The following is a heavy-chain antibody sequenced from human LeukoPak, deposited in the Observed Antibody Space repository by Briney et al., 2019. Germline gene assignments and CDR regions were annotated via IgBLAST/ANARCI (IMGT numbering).Heavy chain of an antibody. D-gene: IGHD6-19*01. J-gene: IGHJ6*03. V-gene: IGHV1-18*01. CDR3: ARGPLEQWLAYREDYYYYYMDV. Sequence: ASVKVSCKASGGTFSSYGISWVRQAPGQGLEWMGWISAYNGNTNYAQKLQGRVTMTTDTSTSTAYMELRSLRSDDTAVYYCARGPLEQWLAYREDYYYYYMDVWGKGTTVTISS. CDR1: GGTFSSYG. CDR2: ISAYNGNT.